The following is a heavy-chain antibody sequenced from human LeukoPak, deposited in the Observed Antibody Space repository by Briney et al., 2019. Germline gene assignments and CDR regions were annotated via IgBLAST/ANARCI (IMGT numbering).Heavy chain of an antibody. CDR1: GGSISSYY. D-gene: IGHD5-24*01. CDR3: AGGYKYAYYNYYYMDV. J-gene: IGHJ6*03. CDR2: IYYSGST. V-gene: IGHV4-59*01. Sequence: SETLTLTCTVSGGSISSYYWSWIRQPPGKGLEWIGYIYYSGSTNYNPSLKSRVTISVDTSKNQFSLKLSSVTAADTAVYYCAGGYKYAYYNYYYMDVWGKGTTVTVSS.